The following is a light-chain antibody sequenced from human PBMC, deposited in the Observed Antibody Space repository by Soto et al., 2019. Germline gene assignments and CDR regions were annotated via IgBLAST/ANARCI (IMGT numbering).Light chain of an antibody. CDR2: DAS. CDR1: QGFSSG. CDR3: QQFDTYSII. Sequence: IQLTQSPSSLSASVGDRVTITCRASQGFSSGLAWFQQKPGKAPKLLIYDASTLESGVPSRFSGSESGTDFTLTISGLQPEDFAPYYCQQFDTYSIIFGQGTRLEIK. J-gene: IGKJ5*01. V-gene: IGKV1-13*02.